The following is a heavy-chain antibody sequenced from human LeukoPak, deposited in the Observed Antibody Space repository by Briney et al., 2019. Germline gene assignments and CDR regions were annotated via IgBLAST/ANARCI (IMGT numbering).Heavy chain of an antibody. CDR1: GGSFSSYY. V-gene: IGHV4-59*01. D-gene: IGHD3-3*01. Sequence: NPSETLSLTCGVYGGSFSSYYWSWIRQPPGKGLEWIGYIYYSGSTNYNPSLKSRVTISVDTSKNQFSLKLSSVTAADTAVYYCARKYDFWSGYYDYWGQGTLVTVSS. CDR3: ARKYDFWSGYYDY. J-gene: IGHJ4*02. CDR2: IYYSGST.